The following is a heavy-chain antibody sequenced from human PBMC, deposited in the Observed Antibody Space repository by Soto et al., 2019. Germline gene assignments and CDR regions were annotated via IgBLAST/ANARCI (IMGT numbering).Heavy chain of an antibody. CDR2: TYYRSKWYN. J-gene: IGHJ4*02. D-gene: IGHD6-19*01. CDR3: AGQSVAGAIDY. Sequence: SQTLSLTCPISGDSVSSNSAAWSWIRQSPSRGLEWLGRTYYRSKWYNNYAVSVKSRITIKPDTSKNQFSLQLNSVTPADTSLYSCAGQSVAGAIDYWGQGTLITFSS. CDR1: GDSVSSNSAA. V-gene: IGHV6-1*01.